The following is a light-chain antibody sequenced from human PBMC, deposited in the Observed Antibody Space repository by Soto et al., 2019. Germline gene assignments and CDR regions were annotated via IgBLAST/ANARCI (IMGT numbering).Light chain of an antibody. CDR3: QQSHSNPLT. V-gene: IGKV1-39*01. CDR1: RSVSNY. CDR2: VVS. Sequence: QMAQSSTSLPASVGDRPTITCRASRSVSNYLTWYQQKQGKXHKXXIYVVSSLQSGVPSRFSGSGSGTDLTLTIRSLQPEDFETYYCQQSHSNPLTFGQGTKVDIK. J-gene: IGKJ1*01.